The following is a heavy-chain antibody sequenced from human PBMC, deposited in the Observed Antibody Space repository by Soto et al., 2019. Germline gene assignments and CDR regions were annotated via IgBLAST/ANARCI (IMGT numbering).Heavy chain of an antibody. CDR1: GFTFNRHA. CDR2: ISRDGNNK. J-gene: IGHJ4*02. Sequence: QVQLVASGGGVVHLGRSLTLSCAASGFTFNRHAIHWVRQSPGKGLEWVTVISRDGNNKYSADSVKGRFTISRDNAKNTVILQMNSLRRQDTAIYYSARSRSGAVADSFDYWGQGTPVTVSS. V-gene: IGHV3-30-3*01. CDR3: ARSRSGAVADSFDY. D-gene: IGHD3-10*01.